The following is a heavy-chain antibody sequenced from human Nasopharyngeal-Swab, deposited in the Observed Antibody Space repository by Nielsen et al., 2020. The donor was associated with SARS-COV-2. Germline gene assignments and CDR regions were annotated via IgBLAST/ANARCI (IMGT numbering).Heavy chain of an antibody. CDR3: AREGTTYYYDSSGYYSEYYFDY. CDR1: GFTFSSYA. D-gene: IGHD3-22*01. V-gene: IGHV3-30*14. Sequence: GSLKISCAASGFTFSSYAMHWVRQAPGKGLEWVAVISYDGSNKYYADSVKGRFTISRDNSKNTLYLQMNSLRAEDTAVYYCAREGTTYYYDSSGYYSEYYFDYWGQGTLVTVSS. CDR2: ISYDGSNK. J-gene: IGHJ4*02.